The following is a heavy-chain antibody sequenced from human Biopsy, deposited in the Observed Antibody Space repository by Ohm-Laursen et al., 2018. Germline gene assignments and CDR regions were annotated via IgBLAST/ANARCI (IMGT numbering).Heavy chain of an antibody. D-gene: IGHD6-19*01. Sequence: TLSLTCTVSGGSISGSSWSWIRQAPGKGLEWIGYISYSRDTDYNPSLKSRITISVDTSKNQFSLKLTSVTAADTAVYYCAKHGSGWTGDDAFHIWGQGTMVTVSS. CDR1: GGSISGSS. CDR3: AKHGSGWTGDDAFHI. J-gene: IGHJ3*02. CDR2: ISYSRDT. V-gene: IGHV4-59*08.